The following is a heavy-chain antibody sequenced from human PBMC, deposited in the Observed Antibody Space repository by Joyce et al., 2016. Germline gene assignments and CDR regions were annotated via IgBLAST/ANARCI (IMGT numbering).Heavy chain of an antibody. CDR2: ISSTEST. V-gene: IGHV4-59*02. CDR1: GDSVTSLF. CDR3: ARDGGYYFDY. Sequence: QVHLQESGPGLVKPSETLSLTCTVSGDSVTSLFWNWIRRPPGKGLEWVAHISSTESTKYKPSVKSRATISLDAPRNELSLKLTSVTAADTAIYYCARDGGYYFDYWGQGTLVAVSS. J-gene: IGHJ4*02. D-gene: IGHD3-16*01.